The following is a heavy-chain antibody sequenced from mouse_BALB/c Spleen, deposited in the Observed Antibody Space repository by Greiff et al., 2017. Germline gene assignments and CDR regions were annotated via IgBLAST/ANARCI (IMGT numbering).Heavy chain of an antibody. CDR1: GFSLTSYG. V-gene: IGHV2-9*02. D-gene: IGHD4-1*01. CDR2: IWAGGST. CDR3: ARGSGKLGLVYFVY. Sequence: VKLVESGPGLVAPSQSLSITCTVSGFSLTSYGVHWVRQPPGKGLEWLGVIWAGGSTNYNSALMSRLSISKDNSKSQVFLKMNSLQTDDTAMYFCARGSGKLGLVYFVYGGQGTTLTVSS. J-gene: IGHJ2*01.